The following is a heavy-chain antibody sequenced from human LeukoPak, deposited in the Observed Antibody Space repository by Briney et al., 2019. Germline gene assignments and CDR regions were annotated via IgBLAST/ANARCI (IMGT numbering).Heavy chain of an antibody. CDR1: GLTVSSSY. CDR2: IYSNNNT. CDR3: ARAMRYYYDSSGYYYYDY. Sequence: GGSLRLSCAASGLTVSSSYMSWVRQPPGKGLESVSIIYSNNNTYYAGSVKGRFTISRDNSKNTLYLQMNSLRAEDTAVYYCARAMRYYYDSSGYYYYDYWGQGTLVTVSS. V-gene: IGHV3-66*03. D-gene: IGHD3-22*01. J-gene: IGHJ4*02.